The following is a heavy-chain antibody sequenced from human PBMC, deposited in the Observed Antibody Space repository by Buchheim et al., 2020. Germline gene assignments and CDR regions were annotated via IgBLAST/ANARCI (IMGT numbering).Heavy chain of an antibody. CDR2: INHSGST. CDR1: GGSFSGYY. V-gene: IGHV4-34*01. Sequence: QVQLQQWGAGLLKPSETLSLTCAVYGGSFSGYYWSWIRQPPGKGLEWIGEINHSGSTNYNPSLKSRVTISVDTSKNKFSLKLSSVTAADTAVYYCARGRLRTKLKNWFDPWGQGTL. J-gene: IGHJ5*02. D-gene: IGHD4-17*01. CDR3: ARGRLRTKLKNWFDP.